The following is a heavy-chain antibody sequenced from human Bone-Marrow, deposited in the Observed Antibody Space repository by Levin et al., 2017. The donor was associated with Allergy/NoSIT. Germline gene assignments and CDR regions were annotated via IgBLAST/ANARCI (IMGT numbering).Heavy chain of an antibody. CDR3: TTGLMRSTPFDF. V-gene: IGHV3-15*01. D-gene: IGHD3-16*01. Sequence: PGGSLRLSCAASGFTFSHSYMSWVRQAPGKGLEWVACINSKTNGGATDYAAPVKGSFTISREDVKATVYLKMHSLEIEETAIYYCTTGLMRSTPFDFWGQGTLVSVSS. J-gene: IGHJ4*02. CDR1: GFTFSHSY. CDR2: INSKTNGGAT.